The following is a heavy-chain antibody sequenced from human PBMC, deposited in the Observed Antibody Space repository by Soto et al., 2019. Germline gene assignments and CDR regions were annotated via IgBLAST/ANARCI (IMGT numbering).Heavy chain of an antibody. CDR3: ATWHEREHAYDV. J-gene: IGHJ3*01. Sequence: DVQLVESGGGLIQPGESLRLSCAASGFTISGKKYVAWFRQAQGKGLEWVSALYDLDGSFYAASVKGRFTTSSDSSKTTVYLRMNDLRPDDTAVYYCATWHEREHAYDVWGQGTTVTVSS. CDR2: LYDLDGS. CDR1: GFTISGKKY. D-gene: IGHD1-1*01. V-gene: IGHV3-53*01.